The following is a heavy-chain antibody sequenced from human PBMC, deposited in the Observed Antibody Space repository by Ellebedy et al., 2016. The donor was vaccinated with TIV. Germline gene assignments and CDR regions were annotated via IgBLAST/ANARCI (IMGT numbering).Heavy chain of an antibody. V-gene: IGHV3-48*04. Sequence: GGSLRLXCAASGFTFSDSSMNWVRQAPGKGLEWVSYISSSGNAKNYADSVEGRFTISRDNAKRSVYLQMNALRAEDTAVYYCAGRGFDYWGQGTLVTVSS. CDR3: AGRGFDY. D-gene: IGHD3-10*01. CDR1: GFTFSDSS. J-gene: IGHJ4*02. CDR2: ISSSGNAK.